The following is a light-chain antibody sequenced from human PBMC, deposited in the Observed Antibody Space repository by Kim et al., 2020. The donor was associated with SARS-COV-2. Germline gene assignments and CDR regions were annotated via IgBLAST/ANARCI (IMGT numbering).Light chain of an antibody. CDR3: QHYGSSPET. V-gene: IGKV3-20*01. CDR2: GAS. Sequence: SPGERPTLSCRASPSVSNNYLALYQEQAGQAPRVLTYGASGRATGIPDRCGGSGYGTDFTLTISRLEPEDCAVYYCQHYGSSPETFGQGTKVDIK. CDR1: PSVSNNY. J-gene: IGKJ1*01.